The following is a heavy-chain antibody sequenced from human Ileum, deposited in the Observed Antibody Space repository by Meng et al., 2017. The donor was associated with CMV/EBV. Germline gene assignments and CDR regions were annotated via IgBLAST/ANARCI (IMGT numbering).Heavy chain of an antibody. CDR1: GFTFSDYS. Sequence: GGSLISCAASGFTFSDYSMNWVRQAPGKGLEWVSSISGTSSYIYYADSMKGRFTISRDNAKNSLYLQMNSLRAEDTAVYYCARVYIYGSSNDLWGQGTLVTVSS. J-gene: IGHJ5*02. D-gene: IGHD3-10*01. CDR3: ARVYIYGSSNDL. V-gene: IGHV3-21*01. CDR2: ISGTSSYI.